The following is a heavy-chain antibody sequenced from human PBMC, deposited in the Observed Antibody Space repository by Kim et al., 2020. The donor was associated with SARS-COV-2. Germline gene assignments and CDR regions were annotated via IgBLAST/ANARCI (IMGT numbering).Heavy chain of an antibody. D-gene: IGHD6-13*01. J-gene: IGHJ4*02. CDR3: AKWEAAAGTSGVDY. V-gene: IGHV3-33*06. Sequence: ADSVKGRFTTSRDNSKNTLYLQMNSLRAEDTAVYYCAKWEAAAGTSGVDYWGQGTLVTVSS.